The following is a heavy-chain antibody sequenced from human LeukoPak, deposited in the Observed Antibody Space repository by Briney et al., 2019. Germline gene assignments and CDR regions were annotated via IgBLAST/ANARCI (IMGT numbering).Heavy chain of an antibody. CDR3: ARDHGDYVQYNWFDP. Sequence: ASVKVSCKAFGYTFTGYYMHWVRQAPGQGLEWLGWLNPNSGGTKYAQKFQGRVTMTRDTSIRTAYMELSGLKSDDTAVYYCARDHGDYVQYNWFDPWGQGTLVTVSS. CDR1: GYTFTGYY. V-gene: IGHV1-2*02. D-gene: IGHD4-17*01. CDR2: LNPNSGGT. J-gene: IGHJ5*02.